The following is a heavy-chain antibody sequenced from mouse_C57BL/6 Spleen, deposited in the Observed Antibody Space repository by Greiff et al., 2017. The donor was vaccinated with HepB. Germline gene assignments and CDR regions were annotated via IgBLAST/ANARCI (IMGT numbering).Heavy chain of an antibody. V-gene: IGHV1-26*01. D-gene: IGHD3-2*02. CDR3: ARRTAQASFAY. CDR2: INPNNGGT. CDR1: GYTFTDYY. J-gene: IGHJ3*01. Sequence: VQLKQSGPELVKPGASVKISCKASGYTFTDYYMNWVKQSHGKSLEWIGDINPNNGGTSYNQKFKGKATLTVDKSSSTAYMELRSLTSEDSAVYYCARRTAQASFAYWGQGTLVTVSA.